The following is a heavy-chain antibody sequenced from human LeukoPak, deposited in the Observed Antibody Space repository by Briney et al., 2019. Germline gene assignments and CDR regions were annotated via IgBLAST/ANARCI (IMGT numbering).Heavy chain of an antibody. CDR3: ARADIIVVAGSTPVGSGFEY. CDR2: ISAHKGET. CDR1: GYTFTTYG. V-gene: IGHV1-18*01. D-gene: IGHD2-15*01. Sequence: GASLKVSCKTSGYTFTTYGISWLRQAPGQGLEWMGWISAHKGETEYAQKFQGRVTMTREISTSTAYMELQSLTSDDTAVYYCARADIIVVAGSTPVGSGFEYWGQGALITVS. J-gene: IGHJ4*02.